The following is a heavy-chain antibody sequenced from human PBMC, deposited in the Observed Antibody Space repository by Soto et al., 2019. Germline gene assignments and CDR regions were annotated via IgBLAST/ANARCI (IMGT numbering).Heavy chain of an antibody. CDR3: ARDCGGDCSNSNEYFQH. CDR2: IYYSGST. CDR1: GGSISSYY. D-gene: IGHD2-21*02. Sequence: SETLSLTCTVSGGSISSYYWSWIRQPPGKGLEWIGYIYYSGSTNYNPSLKSRVTISVDTSKNQFSLTLSSVTAADTAVYYCARDCGGDCSNSNEYFQHWGQGTLVTVSS. J-gene: IGHJ1*01. V-gene: IGHV4-59*01.